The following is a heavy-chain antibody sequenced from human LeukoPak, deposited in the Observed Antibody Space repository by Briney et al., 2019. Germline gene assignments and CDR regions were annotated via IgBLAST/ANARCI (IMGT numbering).Heavy chain of an antibody. J-gene: IGHJ4*02. CDR1: GFTFSRHS. CDR3: ARPNIRYCSGGACSNDGSDY. Sequence: GGSLRLSCVASGFTFSRHSLNWVRQAPGKGLEWVSGISPGGDITYYADSVKGRFTISRDNSKNTVYLQMNSLRAEDTAVYYCARPNIRYCSGGACSNDGSDYWGQGTLVTVSS. V-gene: IGHV3-23*01. CDR2: ISPGGDIT. D-gene: IGHD2-15*01.